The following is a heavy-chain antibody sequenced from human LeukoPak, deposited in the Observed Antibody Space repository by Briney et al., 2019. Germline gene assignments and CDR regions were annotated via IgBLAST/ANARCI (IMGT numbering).Heavy chain of an antibody. D-gene: IGHD2-8*01. V-gene: IGHV3-11*01. CDR2: ISPSSHDI. CDR3: STDPRLLTY. J-gene: IGHJ4*01. CDR1: GFSFSDSY. Sequence: TPGGSLRLSCVVSGFSFSDSYMTWLRQTPGKGLESLAYISPSSHDIYYADSVKGRFTISRDNARTSLYLQMNSLGPDDTALYYCSTDPRLLTYWGHGTLVTVSS.